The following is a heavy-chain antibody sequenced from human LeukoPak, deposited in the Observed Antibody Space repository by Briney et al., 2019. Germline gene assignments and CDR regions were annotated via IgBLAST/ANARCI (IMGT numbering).Heavy chain of an antibody. CDR3: ARDRPDYFGSGTYFSP. J-gene: IGHJ5*02. CDR1: GYTFTSYG. V-gene: IGHV1-18*01. CDR2: ISAYNGNT. Sequence: ASVKVSCKASGYTFTSYGISWVRQAPGQGLEWMGWISAYNGNTEYVQKFQGRVTMTTDTSTSTAYMELRSLRSDDTAVYYCARDRPDYFGSGTYFSPWGQGTLVIVSS. D-gene: IGHD3-10*01.